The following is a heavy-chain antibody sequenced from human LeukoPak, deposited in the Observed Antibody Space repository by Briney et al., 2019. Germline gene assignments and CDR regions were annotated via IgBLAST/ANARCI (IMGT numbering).Heavy chain of an antibody. J-gene: IGHJ3*02. CDR3: ASHHGYSYGYDAFDI. D-gene: IGHD5-18*01. CDR2: INHSGST. V-gene: IGHV4-34*01. Sequence: SETLSLTCAVCGGSFSGYYWSWIRQPPGKGLEWIGEINHSGSTNYNPSLKSRVTISVDTSKDQFSLKLSSVTAADTAVYYCASHHGYSYGYDAFDIWGQGTMVTVSS. CDR1: GGSFSGYY.